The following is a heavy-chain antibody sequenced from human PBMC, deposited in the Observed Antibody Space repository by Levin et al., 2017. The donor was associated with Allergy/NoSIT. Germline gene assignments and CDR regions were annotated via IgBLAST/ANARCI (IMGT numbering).Heavy chain of an antibody. D-gene: IGHD2/OR15-2a*01. J-gene: IGHJ4*02. CDR2: IWFDGSNK. CDR1: GFVFSNYG. CDR3: ASPGNHFDY. Sequence: GGSLRLSCVGSGFVFSNYGMHWVRQAPGKGLEWVAVIWFDGSNKNYADSVKGRFTISRDNSKNTVYLQMNSLRAEDTTIYYCASPGNHFDYWGQGTLVTVSS. V-gene: IGHV3-33*01.